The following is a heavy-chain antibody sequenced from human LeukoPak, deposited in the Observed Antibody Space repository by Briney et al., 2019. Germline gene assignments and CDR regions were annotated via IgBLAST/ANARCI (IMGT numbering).Heavy chain of an antibody. J-gene: IGHJ6*03. CDR3: ARGGYSSSWYGRFEYYYYMDV. V-gene: IGHV4-59*01. CDR1: GGSISSYY. D-gene: IGHD6-13*01. Sequence: SETLSLTCTVSGGSISSYYWSWIRQPPGKGLEWIGYIYYSGRTNYNPSLKSRVTISVDTSKNQFSLKLSSVTAADPAVYYCARGGYSSSWYGRFEYYYYMDVWGKGTTVTISS. CDR2: IYYSGRT.